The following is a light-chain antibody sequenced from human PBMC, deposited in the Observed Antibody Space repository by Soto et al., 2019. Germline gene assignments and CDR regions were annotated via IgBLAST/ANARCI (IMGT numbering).Light chain of an antibody. V-gene: IGKV3-20*01. CDR1: QSVSSSY. Sequence: EIVLTQSPGTLSLSPGERATLSCRANQSVSSSYLAWYQQKPGQAPRLLIYGASSRATGIPDRFSGSGSGTDFTLTISRLEPADFAVYYCQQYGSSLLTFGGGTKVETK. CDR3: QQYGSSLLT. J-gene: IGKJ4*01. CDR2: GAS.